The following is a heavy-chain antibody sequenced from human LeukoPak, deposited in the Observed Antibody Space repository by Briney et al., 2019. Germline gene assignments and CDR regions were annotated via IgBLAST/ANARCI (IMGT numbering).Heavy chain of an antibody. CDR2: INPNSGGT. CDR1: GYTFTGYY. CDR3: AREGDIVVVPAAPLDY. V-gene: IGHV1-2*02. Sequence: GASVKVSCTASGYTFTGYYMHWVRQAPGQGLEWMGWINPNSGGTNYAQKFQGRVTMTRDTSISTAYMELSRLRSDDTAVYYCAREGDIVVVPAAPLDYWGQGTLVTVSS. J-gene: IGHJ4*02. D-gene: IGHD2-2*01.